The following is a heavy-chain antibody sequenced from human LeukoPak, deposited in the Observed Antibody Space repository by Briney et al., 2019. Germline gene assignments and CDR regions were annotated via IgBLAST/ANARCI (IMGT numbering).Heavy chain of an antibody. V-gene: IGHV3-30-3*01. CDR1: RFTFSSYA. Sequence: GGSLRLSCAASRFTFSSYAMHWVRQAPGKGLEWVAVISYDGSNKYYADSVKGRFTISRDNSKNTLYVQMNSLRAEDTAVYYCARAPSPIIAAAGTFDYWGQGTLATVSS. J-gene: IGHJ4*02. CDR2: ISYDGSNK. CDR3: ARAPSPIIAAAGTFDY. D-gene: IGHD6-13*01.